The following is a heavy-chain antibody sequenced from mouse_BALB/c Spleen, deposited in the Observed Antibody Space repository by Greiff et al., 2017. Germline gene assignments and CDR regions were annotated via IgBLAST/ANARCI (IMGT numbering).Heavy chain of an antibody. CDR2: IYPSDSYT. CDR1: GYTFTSYW. D-gene: IGHD2-2*01. CDR3: TRCGYDRGLDYLFDY. J-gene: IGHJ2*01. Sequence: QVQLQQPGAELVRPGASVKLSCKASGYTFTSYWINWVKQRPGQGLEWIGNIYPSDSYTNYNQKFKDKATLTVDKSSSTAYMQLSSPTSEDSAVYYCTRCGYDRGLDYLFDYWGQGTTLTVSS. V-gene: IGHV1-69*02.